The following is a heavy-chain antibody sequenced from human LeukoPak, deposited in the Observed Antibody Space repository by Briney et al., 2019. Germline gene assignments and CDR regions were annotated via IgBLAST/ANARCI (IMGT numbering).Heavy chain of an antibody. CDR3: ARDQYYDSSGCFDY. J-gene: IGHJ4*02. CDR1: GGTFSSHA. Sequence: ASVKVSCKASGGTFSSHAISWVRQAPGQGLEWMGRIIPIFGIANYAQKFQGRVTITADKSTSTAYMELSSLRSEDTAVYYCARDQYYDSSGCFDYWGQGTLVTVSS. CDR2: IIPIFGIA. D-gene: IGHD3-22*01. V-gene: IGHV1-69*04.